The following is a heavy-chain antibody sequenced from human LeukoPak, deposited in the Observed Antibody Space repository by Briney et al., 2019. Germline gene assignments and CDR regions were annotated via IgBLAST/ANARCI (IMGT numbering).Heavy chain of an antibody. Sequence: PGGSLRLSCVASGFTFSSYSINWVRQAPGKGLEWVSCISSTSRYINYAHSLKGRFTISRDNAKTTAYLQLSSLRAEDTAVYYRPRAVTAVDFSPCYWGRGTLVIVSA. CDR3: PRAVTAVDFSPCY. D-gene: IGHD6-19*01. CDR2: ISSTSRYI. V-gene: IGHV3-21*04. CDR1: GFTFSSYS. J-gene: IGHJ4*02.